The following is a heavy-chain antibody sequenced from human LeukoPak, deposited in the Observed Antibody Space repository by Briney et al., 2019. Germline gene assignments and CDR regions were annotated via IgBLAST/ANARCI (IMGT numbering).Heavy chain of an antibody. V-gene: IGHV3-30-3*01. J-gene: IGHJ5*02. D-gene: IGHD3-9*01. Sequence: GGSLRLSCAASGFTFNDYAMYWVRQAPGKGLEWVTLISYDGYDKSYADSVRGRFTISRDNSRNTLYLQMDSLRSEDTAVYYCARDIVLRYFDWSYWFDPWGQGTLVTVSS. CDR2: ISYDGYDK. CDR1: GFTFNDYA. CDR3: ARDIVLRYFDWSYWFDP.